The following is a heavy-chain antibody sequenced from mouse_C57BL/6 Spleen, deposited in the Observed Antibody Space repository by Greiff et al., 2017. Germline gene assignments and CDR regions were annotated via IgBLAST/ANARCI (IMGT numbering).Heavy chain of an antibody. CDR3: ARKSTTVVAKDFDY. CDR2: IDPSDSYT. J-gene: IGHJ2*01. V-gene: IGHV1-50*01. Sequence: QVQLQQPGAELVKPGASVKLSCKASGYTFTSYWMQWVKQRPGQGLEWIGEIDPSDSYTNYNQKFKGKATLTVDTSSSTAYMQLSSLTSEDSAVYYCARKSTTVVAKDFDYWGQGTTLTVSS. D-gene: IGHD1-1*01. CDR1: GYTFTSYW.